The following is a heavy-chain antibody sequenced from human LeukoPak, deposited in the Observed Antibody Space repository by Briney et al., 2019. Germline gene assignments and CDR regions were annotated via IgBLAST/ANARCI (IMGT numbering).Heavy chain of an antibody. CDR3: ARFRDWNSASFGNWFDP. D-gene: IGHD1-7*01. Sequence: ASVKVSCKASGYTFTSYGISWVRQAPGQGLEWMGWISTYNGNTNYAQKLQGRVTMTTDTSTSTAYMELRSLRSDDTAVYYCARFRDWNSASFGNWFDPWGQGTLVTVSS. CDR2: ISTYNGNT. V-gene: IGHV1-18*01. CDR1: GYTFTSYG. J-gene: IGHJ5*02.